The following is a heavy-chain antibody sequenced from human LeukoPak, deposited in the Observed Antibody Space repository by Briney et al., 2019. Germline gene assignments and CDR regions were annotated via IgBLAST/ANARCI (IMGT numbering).Heavy chain of an antibody. V-gene: IGHV3-30*18. CDR3: AKDLMYYDFWSGLIDYYYGMDV. Sequence: PGGSLRLSCAASGFTFSSYGMHWVRQAPGKGLEWVAVISYDGSNKYYADSVKGRFTISRVNSKNTLYLQMNSLRAEDTAVYYCAKDLMYYDFWSGLIDYYYGMDVWGQGTTVTVSS. CDR1: GFTFSSYG. D-gene: IGHD3-3*01. J-gene: IGHJ6*02. CDR2: ISYDGSNK.